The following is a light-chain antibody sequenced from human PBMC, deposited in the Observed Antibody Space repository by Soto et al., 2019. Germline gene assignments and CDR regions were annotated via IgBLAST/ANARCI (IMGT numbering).Light chain of an antibody. J-gene: IGKJ5*01. Sequence: EIVLTQSPGTLSLSPGERATLSCRASQSVSSSYLAWYQQKPGQAPRLLIYGASSRATGIPDRFRGSGSGTDFTLTISRLEPEDFAVYYCQQGITFGQGTRLEI. CDR3: QQGIT. V-gene: IGKV3-20*01. CDR2: GAS. CDR1: QSVSSSY.